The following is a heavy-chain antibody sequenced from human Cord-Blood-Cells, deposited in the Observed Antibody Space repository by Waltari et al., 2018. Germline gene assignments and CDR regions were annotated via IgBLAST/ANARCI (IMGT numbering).Heavy chain of an antibody. CDR2: HRADKGNT. D-gene: IGHD5-12*01. CDR1: GYTFTSYG. Sequence: QVQLVQSGAEVKKPGASVKVSCKASGYTFTSYGISWVRTAPGQGLERRGWHRADKGNTNYAQKLQGGVTRTTDTATGRAYMVLRSLRSDDTAVYYWARDVDIVATIGDNVDYWGQGTLVTVSS. J-gene: IGHJ4*02. V-gene: IGHV1-18*01. CDR3: ARDVDIVATIGDNVDY.